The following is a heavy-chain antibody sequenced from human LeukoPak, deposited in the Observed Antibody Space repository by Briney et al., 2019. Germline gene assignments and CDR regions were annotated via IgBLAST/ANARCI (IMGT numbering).Heavy chain of an antibody. Sequence: GESLKISCKGSGYSFTSYWIGWVRQMAGKGLEWMGIIYPGDSDTRYSPSFQGQVTISADKSISTAYLQWSSLKASDTAMYYCARVQSGYYYDSSGYYFDYWGQGTLVTVSS. V-gene: IGHV5-51*01. J-gene: IGHJ4*02. CDR1: GYSFTSYW. CDR3: ARVQSGYYYDSSGYYFDY. D-gene: IGHD3-22*01. CDR2: IYPGDSDT.